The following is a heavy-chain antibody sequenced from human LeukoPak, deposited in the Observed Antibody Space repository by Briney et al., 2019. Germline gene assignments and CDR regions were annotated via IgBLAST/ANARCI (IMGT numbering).Heavy chain of an antibody. CDR2: IDPSDSYT. Sequence: GESLKISCKGSGYSFTTYWISWVRQMPGKGLEWMGRIDPSDSYTNYSPSFEGHVTISADKSTSTAYLQWSSLKASDSAMYYCARGIVVVPTAIDYWGQGTLVTVSS. CDR1: GYSFTTYW. D-gene: IGHD2-2*01. CDR3: ARGIVVVPTAIDY. J-gene: IGHJ4*02. V-gene: IGHV5-10-1*01.